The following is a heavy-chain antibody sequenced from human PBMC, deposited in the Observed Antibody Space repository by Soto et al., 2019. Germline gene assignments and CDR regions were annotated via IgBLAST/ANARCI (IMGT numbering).Heavy chain of an antibody. J-gene: IGHJ4*01. CDR2: ISGYNGNT. CDR1: GYTFNTYA. Sequence: ASVKVSCKASGYTFNTYAITWVRQAPGQGLEWMGWISGYNGNTNYAQTLQGRGTMTTDTSTSTAYLELRSLRSDDTAVYYCARTGEYDSIPYYYADFWGQGTLVTVS. CDR3: ARTGEYDSIPYYYADF. V-gene: IGHV1-18*01. D-gene: IGHD2-21*01.